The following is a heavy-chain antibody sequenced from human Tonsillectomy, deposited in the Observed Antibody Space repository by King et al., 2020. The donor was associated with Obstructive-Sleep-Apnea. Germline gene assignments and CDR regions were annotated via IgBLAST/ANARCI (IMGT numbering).Heavy chain of an antibody. J-gene: IGHJ4*02. Sequence: VQLVESGGGVVQPGRSLRLSCAASGFTFSSYGMHWVRQAPGKGLEWVAVISYEWNKEYYSDSVKGRFTISRDNSKNTLYLQMNSLRPEDTAVYYCAKAWTVTTLQCACDYWGQGTLVTVSS. D-gene: IGHD4-17*01. CDR2: ISYEWNKE. CDR3: AKAWTVTTLQCACDY. V-gene: IGHV3-30*18. CDR1: GFTFSSYG.